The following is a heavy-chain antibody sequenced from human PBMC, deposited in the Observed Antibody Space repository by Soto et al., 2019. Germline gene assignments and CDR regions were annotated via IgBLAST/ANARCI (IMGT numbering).Heavy chain of an antibody. CDR1: GDSISRNY. Sequence: PSETLSLTCSVSGDSISRNYWGWIRQPPGKGLEWVGSISYSGSTFCNPSLKSRVTISVDTSKNQFSLKLSSVTAADTAVYYCARGRGWNYYDSSGYYSPSFLDYWGQGTLVTVSS. CDR2: ISYSGST. V-gene: IGHV4-59*12. J-gene: IGHJ4*02. CDR3: ARGRGWNYYDSSGYYSPSFLDY. D-gene: IGHD3-22*01.